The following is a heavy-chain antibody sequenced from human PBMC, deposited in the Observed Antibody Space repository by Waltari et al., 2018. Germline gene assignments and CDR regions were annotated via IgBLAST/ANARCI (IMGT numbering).Heavy chain of an antibody. CDR3: AATVTTWSSFDI. D-gene: IGHD4-17*01. J-gene: IGHJ3*02. CDR1: DGTFSIYS. CDR2: IIPIFGTA. V-gene: IGHV1-69*13. Sequence: QVQLVQSGSEVKKPGSSVNVSCKSSDGTFSIYSISCLRQTPGQGLEWMGGIIPIFGTANYAQKFQCRVTITADESTSTAYMELSSLRSEDTAVYYCAATVTTWSSFDIWGQG.